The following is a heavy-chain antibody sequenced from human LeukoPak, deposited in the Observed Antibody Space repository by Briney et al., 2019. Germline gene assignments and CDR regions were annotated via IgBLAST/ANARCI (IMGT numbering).Heavy chain of an antibody. CDR1: GYTFTTYG. CDR2: ISAYNGNS. V-gene: IGHV1-18*01. Sequence: ASVKVSCTASGYTFTTYGISWVRQAPGQGLEWMGWISAYNGNSESAPNLQGRVTMTTDTTMSTAYMDLRSLRSDDTAVYYCARGTYFDYWGQGTLVTVSS. CDR3: ARGTYFDY. J-gene: IGHJ4*02.